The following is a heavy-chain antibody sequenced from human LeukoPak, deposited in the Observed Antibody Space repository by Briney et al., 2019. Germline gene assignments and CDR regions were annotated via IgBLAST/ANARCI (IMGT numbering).Heavy chain of an antibody. D-gene: IGHD1-26*01. Sequence: GGSLRLSCAASGFTVSYNYMSWVRQAPGQGLEWVSVIYSGGGSTYYAESVKGRFTISRDNSKNTVYLQMNSLSAEDTAVYYCVTVGGEAFDTWGQGTMVTVSS. CDR3: VTVGGEAFDT. V-gene: IGHV3-53*01. CDR1: GFTVSYNY. CDR2: IYSGGGST. J-gene: IGHJ3*02.